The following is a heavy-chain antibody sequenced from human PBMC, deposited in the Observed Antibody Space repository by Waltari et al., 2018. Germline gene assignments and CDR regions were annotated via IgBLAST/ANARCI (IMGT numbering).Heavy chain of an antibody. Sequence: EVQLVESGGGLVKPGGSLRLSCAASGFTFSSYSMNWVRQAPGKGLEWVSSISSSSSYIYYADSVKGRFTISRDNAKNSLYLQMNSLRAEDTAVYYCARDPELIAVAAGAFDIWGQGTMVTVSS. V-gene: IGHV3-21*01. CDR1: GFTFSSYS. D-gene: IGHD6-19*01. J-gene: IGHJ3*02. CDR2: ISSSSSYI. CDR3: ARDPELIAVAAGAFDI.